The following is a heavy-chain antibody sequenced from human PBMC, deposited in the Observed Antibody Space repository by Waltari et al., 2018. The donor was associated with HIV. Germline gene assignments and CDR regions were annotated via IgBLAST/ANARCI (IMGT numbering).Heavy chain of an antibody. D-gene: IGHD2-15*01. CDR2: INPDNGGT. Sequence: QVQLVQSGAEVKKPGASVKVSCKASGYTFTGYYMHWVPQAPGQGLEWMGWINPDNGGTKYAQKFQGRVTMTRDTSISTAYMELSRLRSDDTAVYYCARDICNGGSCYSYYFDYWGQGTLVTVSS. CDR1: GYTFTGYY. V-gene: IGHV1-2*02. J-gene: IGHJ4*02. CDR3: ARDICNGGSCYSYYFDY.